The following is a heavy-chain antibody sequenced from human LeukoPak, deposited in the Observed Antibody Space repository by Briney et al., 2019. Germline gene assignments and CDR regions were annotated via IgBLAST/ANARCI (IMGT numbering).Heavy chain of an antibody. V-gene: IGHV3-7*03. D-gene: IGHD6-19*01. CDR1: GFTFGNYW. CDR2: IKQDGSEK. J-gene: IGHJ3*02. Sequence: PGGSLRLSCAVSGFTFGNYWMSWVRQAPGKGLEWVANIKQDGSEKHYGDSVRGRFTISRDNAKNSLYLQMSSLGVDDTAVYYCAKDLPWYSSGGKAFDIWGQGTMVTVSS. CDR3: AKDLPWYSSGGKAFDI.